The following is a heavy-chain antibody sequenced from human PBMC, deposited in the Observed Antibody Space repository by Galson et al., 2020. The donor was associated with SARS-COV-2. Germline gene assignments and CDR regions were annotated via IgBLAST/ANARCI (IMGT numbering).Heavy chain of an antibody. V-gene: IGHV4-39*07. CDR2: IYYSGST. CDR1: GGSISSSSYF. CDR3: ARVGSAGDARSLDY. Sequence: SETLSLTCTVSGGSISSSSYFWAWIRQPPGKGLEWIASIYYSGSTDHNPSLKSRVTISVDTSKNQFSLNLNSMTAADTAVYYCARVGSAGDARSLDYWGQGSLVTVSS. D-gene: IGHD2-21*01. J-gene: IGHJ4*02.